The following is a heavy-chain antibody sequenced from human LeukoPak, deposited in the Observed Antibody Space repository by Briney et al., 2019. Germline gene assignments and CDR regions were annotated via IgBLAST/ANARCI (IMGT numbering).Heavy chain of an antibody. Sequence: PGGSLRLSCAASGFTFSSYAMSWVRQAPGKGLEWVSAISGSGGSTYYADSVKGRFTISRDNSKNTLYLQMNSLRAEDTAVYYCAKGLSITIFGARGWFDPWGQGTLVTVSS. D-gene: IGHD3-3*01. V-gene: IGHV3-23*01. CDR2: ISGSGGST. J-gene: IGHJ5*02. CDR3: AKGLSITIFGARGWFDP. CDR1: GFTFSSYA.